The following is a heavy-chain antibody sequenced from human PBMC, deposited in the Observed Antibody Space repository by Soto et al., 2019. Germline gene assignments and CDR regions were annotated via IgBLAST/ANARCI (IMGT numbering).Heavy chain of an antibody. CDR3: ARGGGNPASTNDF. CDR2: IHSSGST. V-gene: IGHV4-34*01. CDR1: RGSFSYFH. Sequence: QVQLQQWGGGLLKPSQTLSLTCGLHRGSFSYFHWSWIRQPPGKGLEWIGEIHSSGSTNYNPSLRGRVTMSKDPFAVEFSLTLYSVASADTAVYYCARGGGNPASTNDFWGQGALVTVSS. D-gene: IGHD3-16*01. J-gene: IGHJ4*02.